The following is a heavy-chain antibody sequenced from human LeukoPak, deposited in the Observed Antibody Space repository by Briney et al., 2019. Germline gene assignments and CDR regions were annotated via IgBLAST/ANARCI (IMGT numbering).Heavy chain of an antibody. V-gene: IGHV1-2*02. D-gene: IGHD3-22*01. CDR2: INPNSGGT. J-gene: IGHJ5*02. Sequence: ASVKVSCKASGYTFTGYYMHWVRQAPGQGLEWMGWINPNSGGTNYVQKFQGRVTMTRDTSISTAYMELSRLRSDDTAVYYCARGPYDSSEGGNWFDPWGQGTLVTVSS. CDR1: GYTFTGYY. CDR3: ARGPYDSSEGGNWFDP.